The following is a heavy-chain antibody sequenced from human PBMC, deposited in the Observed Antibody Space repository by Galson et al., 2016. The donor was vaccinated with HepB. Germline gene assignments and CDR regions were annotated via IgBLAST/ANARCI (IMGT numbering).Heavy chain of an antibody. CDR1: GFTFSSYA. V-gene: IGHV3-30-3*01. Sequence: SLRLSCAASGFTFSSYAMHWVRQAPGKGLEWVEVISYDGRNKYYADSVKGRFTISRDNSKNTLYLQMNSLRAEDTAVYYCARDPGGYCSSTSCYGRDAFDIWGQGTMVTVSS. J-gene: IGHJ3*02. CDR2: ISYDGRNK. CDR3: ARDPGGYCSSTSCYGRDAFDI. D-gene: IGHD2-2*01.